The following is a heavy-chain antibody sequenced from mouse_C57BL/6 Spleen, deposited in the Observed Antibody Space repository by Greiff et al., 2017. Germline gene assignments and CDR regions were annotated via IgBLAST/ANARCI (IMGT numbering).Heavy chain of an antibody. J-gene: IGHJ3*01. Sequence: QVHVKQSGAELVRPGASVTLSCKASGYTFTDYEMHWVKQTPVHGLEWIGAIDPETGGTAYNQKFKGKAILTADKSSSTAYMELRSLTSEDSAVYYCTRRGYDYDPFAYWGQGTLVTVSA. CDR2: IDPETGGT. CDR3: TRRGYDYDPFAY. D-gene: IGHD2-4*01. V-gene: IGHV1-15*01. CDR1: GYTFTDYE.